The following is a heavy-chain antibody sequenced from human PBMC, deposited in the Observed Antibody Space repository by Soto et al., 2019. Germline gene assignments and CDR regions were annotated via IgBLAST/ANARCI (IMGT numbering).Heavy chain of an antibody. J-gene: IGHJ5*02. D-gene: IGHD2-2*01. CDR2: IVVGSGNT. CDR1: GFTFTSSA. Sequence: QMQLVQSGPEVKKPGTSVKVSCKASGFTFTSSAVQWVRQARGQRLEWIGWIVVGSGNTNYAQKFQERVTITRDMSTSTAYMELSSLRSEDTAVYYCAARTLVIVRGGHLTDPWGQGTLVTVSS. CDR3: AARTLVIVRGGHLTDP. V-gene: IGHV1-58*01.